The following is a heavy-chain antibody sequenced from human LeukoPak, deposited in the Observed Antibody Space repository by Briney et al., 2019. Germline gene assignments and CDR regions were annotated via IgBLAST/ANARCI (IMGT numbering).Heavy chain of an antibody. J-gene: IGHJ6*03. V-gene: IGHV4-59*01. D-gene: IGHD4-17*01. CDR1: GGSTSSYY. Sequence: PSETLSLTCTVSGGSTSSYYWSWIRQPPGKGLEWIGYIYYSGSTNYNPSLKSRVTISVDTSRNQFSLKLSSVTAVDTAVYYCATTTVTTHYYYYMDVWGKGTTVTVSS. CDR2: IYYSGST. CDR3: ATTTVTTHYYYYMDV.